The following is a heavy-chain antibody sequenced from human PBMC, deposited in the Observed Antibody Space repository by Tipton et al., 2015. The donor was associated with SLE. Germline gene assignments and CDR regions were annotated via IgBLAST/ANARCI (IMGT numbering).Heavy chain of an antibody. CDR3: ARASFIVRSTTCWFDP. D-gene: IGHD1-26*01. CDR2: INQDGSTR. Sequence: SLRLSCAASGFTSSSYWMSWVRQAPGKGLEWVGNINQDGSTRHYVDSVKGRFTISRDNAKNSVYLQMNSLRGEDTAVYYCARASFIVRSTTCWFDPWGQGALVIVSS. CDR1: GFTSSSYW. V-gene: IGHV3-7*01. J-gene: IGHJ5*02.